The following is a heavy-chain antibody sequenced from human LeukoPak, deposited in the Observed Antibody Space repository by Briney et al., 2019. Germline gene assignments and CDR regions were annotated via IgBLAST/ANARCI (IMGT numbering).Heavy chain of an antibody. Sequence: GGSLRLSCAASGFTVSSNYMSWVRQAPGKGLEWVSVIYSGGSTYYADSVKGRFTISRDNSKNTLYLQMNSLRAEDTAVYYCARASSLYNGYYYYYYMDVWGKGTTVTISS. D-gene: IGHD6-13*01. CDR2: IYSGGST. V-gene: IGHV3-53*01. CDR1: GFTVSSNY. J-gene: IGHJ6*03. CDR3: ARASSLYNGYYYYYYMDV.